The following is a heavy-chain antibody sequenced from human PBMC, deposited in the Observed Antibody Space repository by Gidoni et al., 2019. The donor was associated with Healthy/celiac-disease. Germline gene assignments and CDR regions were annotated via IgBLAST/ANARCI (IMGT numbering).Heavy chain of an antibody. J-gene: IGHJ5*02. CDR1: GFSLSTSGVG. CDR2: IYWDDDK. Sequence: QITLKESGPTLVKPTQTLTLTCTFSGFSLSTSGVGVGWIRQPPGKALEWLALIYWDDDKRYSPSPKSRLTITKDTSKNQVVLTMTNMDPVDTATYYCARRQGYHNWFDPWGQGTLVTVSS. CDR3: ARRQGYHNWFDP. D-gene: IGHD6-13*01. V-gene: IGHV2-5*02.